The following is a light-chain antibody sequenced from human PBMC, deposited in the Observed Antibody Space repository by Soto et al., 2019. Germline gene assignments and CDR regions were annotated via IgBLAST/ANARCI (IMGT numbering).Light chain of an antibody. CDR2: DAS. V-gene: IGKV1-5*01. Sequence: DIQMTQYPSTLSASVGDRSTITCMASQSISSWLAWYQQKPGKAPKLLIYDASSLESGVPSRFSGSGSGTEFTLKISSLQPDDFATYYCQQYNSYSSLTFGEGTKVDIK. CDR3: QQYNSYSSLT. CDR1: QSISSW. J-gene: IGKJ4*01.